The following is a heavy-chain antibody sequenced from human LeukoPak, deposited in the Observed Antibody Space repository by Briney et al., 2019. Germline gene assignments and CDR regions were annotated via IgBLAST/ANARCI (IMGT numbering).Heavy chain of an antibody. D-gene: IGHD3-22*01. V-gene: IGHV4-59*08. Sequence: SETLSLTCTVSGGSISSYYWSWIRQPPGKGLEWIGYIYYSGSTNYNPSLKSRVSISVDTSKNQFSLKLSSVTAADTAVYYCARTSFYYESSGYYIWGQGTMVTVSS. CDR3: ARTSFYYESSGYYI. J-gene: IGHJ4*02. CDR2: IYYSGST. CDR1: GGSISSYY.